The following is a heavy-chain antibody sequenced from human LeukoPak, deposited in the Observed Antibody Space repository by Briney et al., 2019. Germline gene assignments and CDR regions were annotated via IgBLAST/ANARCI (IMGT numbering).Heavy chain of an antibody. CDR1: GVSLSNYY. J-gene: IGHJ4*02. CDR3: ARANFNFYDTSAYNI. Sequence: SETLSLTCNVSGVSLSNYYWNWIRQTPERGLEWIGYISYAGSTAYSPSLRSRVTISLDTSKNQFSLRLSSLTAADSAVYYCARANFNFYDTSAYNIWGQGTQVTVSS. D-gene: IGHD3-22*01. CDR2: ISYAGST. V-gene: IGHV4-59*01.